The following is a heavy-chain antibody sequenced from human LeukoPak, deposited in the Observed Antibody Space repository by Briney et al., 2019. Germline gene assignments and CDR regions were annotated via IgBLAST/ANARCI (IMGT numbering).Heavy chain of an antibody. J-gene: IGHJ4*02. D-gene: IGHD3-10*01. CDR2: INHSGST. CDR3: ARTRYYYNSRSYGAPYYFDY. Sequence: SETLSLTCAVYGGSFSNYYWSWIRQPPGKGLEWIGEINHSGSTNCNPSLKSRVTISVDTSKNQFSLKLSSVTAADTAVYYCARTRYYYNSRSYGAPYYFDYWGQGTLVTVSS. CDR1: GGSFSNYY. V-gene: IGHV4-34*01.